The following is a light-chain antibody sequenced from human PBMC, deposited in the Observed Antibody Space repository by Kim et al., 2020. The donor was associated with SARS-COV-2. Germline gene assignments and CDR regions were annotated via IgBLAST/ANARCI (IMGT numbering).Light chain of an antibody. CDR2: GAS. CDR1: QSVSSSY. Sequence: CPGERATLARRASQSVSSSYLAWYQQKPGQAPRLLIYGASSRATGVPDRFSGSGSGTDFTLTITRLEPEDFAVYYCQQYGNSPHTFGQGTKVEIK. J-gene: IGKJ1*01. CDR3: QQYGNSPHT. V-gene: IGKV3-20*01.